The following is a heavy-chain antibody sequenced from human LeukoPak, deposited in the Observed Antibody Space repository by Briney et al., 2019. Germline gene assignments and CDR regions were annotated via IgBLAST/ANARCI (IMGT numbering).Heavy chain of an antibody. D-gene: IGHD6-19*01. CDR1: GGSISGYY. CDR3: ARALAVAGTLWFDP. J-gene: IGHJ5*02. CDR2: IYYSGNT. V-gene: IGHV4-59*01. Sequence: SETLSLTCSVSGGSISGYYWSWIRQPPGQGLEWIGYIYYSGNTNYNPSLKSRVTISIDTSKNQFSLKLSSVTAADTAVYYCARALAVAGTLWFDPWGQGTLVTVSS.